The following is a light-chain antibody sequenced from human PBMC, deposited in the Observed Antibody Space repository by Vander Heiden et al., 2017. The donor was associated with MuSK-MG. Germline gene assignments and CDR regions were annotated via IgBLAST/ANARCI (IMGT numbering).Light chain of an antibody. CDR1: QSVSSSY. V-gene: IGKV3-20*01. CDR3: QQDGSSSIT. J-gene: IGKJ5*01. Sequence: EIVLTQSPGTLSLSPGERATLSCRASQSVSSSYLAWYQQKPSQAPRLLIYGASSRATGIPDRFSGSGSGTDFTLTISRLEPEDFAVYYCQQDGSSSITFGQGTLLEIK. CDR2: GAS.